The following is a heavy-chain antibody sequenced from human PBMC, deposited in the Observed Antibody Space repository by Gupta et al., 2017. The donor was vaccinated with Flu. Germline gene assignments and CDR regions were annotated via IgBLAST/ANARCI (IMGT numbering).Heavy chain of an antibody. D-gene: IGHD2-15*01. V-gene: IGHV5-51*01. CDR2: IFPGDSDT. CDR1: SHW. Sequence: SHWIGWVRQKPGKGLEYMGIIFPGDSDTRYSPSFQGQVTLSVDKSISTAYLQWNSLKASDTAMYFCARHLAEDAVVDPPALTPDVWGQGTLVTVSS. CDR3: ARHLAEDAVVDPPALTPDV. J-gene: IGHJ4*02.